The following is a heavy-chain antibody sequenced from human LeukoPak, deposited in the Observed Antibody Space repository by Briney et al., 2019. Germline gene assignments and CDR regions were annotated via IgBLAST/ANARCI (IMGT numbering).Heavy chain of an antibody. CDR2: IYSGGST. D-gene: IGHD5-24*01. J-gene: IGHJ4*02. Sequence: GGSLRLSCAASGFTVSSNYMSWVRQAPGKGLEWVSVIYSGGSTYYADSVKGRFTISRDNSKNTLYLQMNSLRAEDTAVYYCARENGDGYNYFDYWGQGTLVTVSS. V-gene: IGHV3-66*01. CDR1: GFTVSSNY. CDR3: ARENGDGYNYFDY.